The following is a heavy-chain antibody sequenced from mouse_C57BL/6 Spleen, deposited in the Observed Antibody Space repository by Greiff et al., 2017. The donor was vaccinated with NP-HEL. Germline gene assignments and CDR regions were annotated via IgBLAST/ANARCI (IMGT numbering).Heavy chain of an antibody. V-gene: IGHV5-17*01. CDR2: ISSGSSTI. CDR3: ARDGYGCAY. Sequence: DVQLVESGGGLVKPGGSLKLSCAASGFTFSDYGMHWVRQAPEKGLEWVAYISSGSSTIYYADTVKGRFTISRDNAKNTLFLQMTSLRSEDTAMYYCARDGYGCAYWGQGTLVTVSA. J-gene: IGHJ3*01. D-gene: IGHD2-2*01. CDR1: GFTFSDYG.